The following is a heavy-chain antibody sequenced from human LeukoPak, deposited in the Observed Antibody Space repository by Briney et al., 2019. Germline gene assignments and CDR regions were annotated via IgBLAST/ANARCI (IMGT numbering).Heavy chain of an antibody. CDR3: AKDRFGELFYFDY. V-gene: IGHV3-23*01. J-gene: IGHJ4*02. D-gene: IGHD3-10*01. Sequence: GGSLRLSCAASGFIFSNYAIRWVRQVPGKGLEWVSGISNSGGSTYYADSVKGRFTCSRDDSKSTLYLQMNSLRAEDTAIYYCAKDRFGELFYFDYWGQGTLVTVSS. CDR1: GFIFSNYA. CDR2: ISNSGGST.